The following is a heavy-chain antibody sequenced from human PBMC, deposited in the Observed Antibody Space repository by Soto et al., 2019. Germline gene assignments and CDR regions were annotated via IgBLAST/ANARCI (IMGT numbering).Heavy chain of an antibody. D-gene: IGHD3-10*01. J-gene: IGHJ6*02. CDR3: ARLSGYYYYYGLDV. CDR1: GGSISSYY. CDR2: IYYSGST. V-gene: IGHV4-59*01. Sequence: SETLSLTCTVSGGSISSYYWSWIRQPPGKGLEWIGYIYYSGSTNYNPSLKSRVTISVDTSKNQFSLKLSSVTAADTAVYYCARLSGYYYYYGLDVWGQGTTVTVSS.